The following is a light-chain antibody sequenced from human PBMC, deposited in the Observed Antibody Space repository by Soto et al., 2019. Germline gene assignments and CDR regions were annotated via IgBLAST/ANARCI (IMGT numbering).Light chain of an antibody. V-gene: IGKV3-20*01. CDR1: QSVSSSY. J-gene: IGKJ1*01. Sequence: EIVMTQSPATLSVSPGERATLSCRASQSVSSSYLAWYQQKPGQAPRVLIYRASIRATGISDRFSGSGSGTDFTLTISRLEPEDFAVYYCQHYGASPWTFGQGTKVDI. CDR3: QHYGASPWT. CDR2: RAS.